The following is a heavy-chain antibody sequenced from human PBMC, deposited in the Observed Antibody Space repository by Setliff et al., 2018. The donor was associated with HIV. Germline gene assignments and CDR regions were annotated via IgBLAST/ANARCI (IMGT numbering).Heavy chain of an antibody. CDR1: GDTFTTYA. V-gene: IGHV1-69*13. CDR2: VIPIFGTP. D-gene: IGHD3-10*01. CDR3: SRGDYGSGSYFDS. J-gene: IGHJ4*02. Sequence: SVKVSYKASGDTFTTYAINWVRQAPGQGLEWLGGVIPIFGTPSFAQPFQARVTLIADASTDTVYMELRSLRSEDTAVYFCSRGDYGSGSYFDSWGQGTLVTVSS.